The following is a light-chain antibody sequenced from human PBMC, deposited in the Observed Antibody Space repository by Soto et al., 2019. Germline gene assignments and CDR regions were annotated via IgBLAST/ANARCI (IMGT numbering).Light chain of an antibody. CDR3: QQYNEWPET. CDR1: HSVRSS. Sequence: EIVLTQSPGTLSLSPGERATLSCRASHSVRSSLAWYQQKPGQAPRLLIHGASTRATGIPGRFSGSGSGTEFTLIISSLQSEDFAVYYCQQYNEWPETFGHGTKVDIK. V-gene: IGKV3-15*01. J-gene: IGKJ1*01. CDR2: GAS.